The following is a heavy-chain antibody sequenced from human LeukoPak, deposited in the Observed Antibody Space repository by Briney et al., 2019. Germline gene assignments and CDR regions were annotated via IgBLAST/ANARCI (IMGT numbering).Heavy chain of an antibody. D-gene: IGHD3-22*01. CDR1: GFTFSSYG. V-gene: IGHV3-33*01. J-gene: IGHJ4*02. Sequence: TGGSLRLSCAASGFTFSSYGIHWVRQAPGKGLEWVAVIWYDGNTKYYADSVKGRFTISRDNSKNTLYLQMNSLRAEDTAVYYCARGDYYYDSSGYPGHWGQGTLVTVSS. CDR3: ARGDYYYDSSGYPGH. CDR2: IWYDGNTK.